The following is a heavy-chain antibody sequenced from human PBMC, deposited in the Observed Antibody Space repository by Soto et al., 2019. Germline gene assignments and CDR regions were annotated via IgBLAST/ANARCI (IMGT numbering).Heavy chain of an antibody. CDR1: GFTFSSYA. D-gene: IGHD1-26*01. CDR3: ARDRWELLVGMDV. V-gene: IGHV3-30-3*01. J-gene: IGHJ6*02. Sequence: QVQLVESGGGVVQPGRSLRLSCAASGFTFSSYAMHWVRQAPGKGLEWVAVISYDGSNKYYADSVKGRFTISRDNSKNTLYLQMNSLRAEDTAVYYCARDRWELLVGMDVWGQGTTGTVSS. CDR2: ISYDGSNK.